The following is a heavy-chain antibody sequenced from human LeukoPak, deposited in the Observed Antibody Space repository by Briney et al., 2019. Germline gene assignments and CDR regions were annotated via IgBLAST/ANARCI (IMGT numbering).Heavy chain of an antibody. CDR2: INTNTGNP. J-gene: IGHJ5*02. Sequence: GASVKVSCKASGYTFTSYAMNWVRQAPGQGLEWMGWINTNTGNPTYAQGFTGRFVFSLDTSVSTAYLQISSLKAEDTAVYYCARDLGGPDPLKNWFDPWGQGTLVTVSS. CDR3: ARDLGGPDPLKNWFDP. V-gene: IGHV7-4-1*02. CDR1: GYTFTSYA. D-gene: IGHD3-16*01.